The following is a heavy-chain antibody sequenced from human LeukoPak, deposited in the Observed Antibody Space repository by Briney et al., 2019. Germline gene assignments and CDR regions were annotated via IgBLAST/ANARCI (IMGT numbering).Heavy chain of an antibody. Sequence: GGSLRLSCAASGFTFSRYWMHWVRQAPGKGLEWVSVIYSGGSTYYADSVKGRFTISRDNSKNTLYLQMNSLRAEDTAVYYCARGMNYGSFFDYWGQGTLVTVSS. V-gene: IGHV3-53*01. CDR3: ARGMNYGSFFDY. CDR2: IYSGGST. J-gene: IGHJ4*02. D-gene: IGHD1-7*01. CDR1: GFTFSRYW.